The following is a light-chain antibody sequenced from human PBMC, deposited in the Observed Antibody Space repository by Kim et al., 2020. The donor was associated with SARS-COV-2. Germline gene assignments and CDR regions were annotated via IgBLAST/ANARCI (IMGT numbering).Light chain of an antibody. CDR2: GAS. CDR3: QQYGSSEFT. CDR1: QSASSSS. J-gene: IGKJ2*01. Sequence: EIVLTQSPGTLSLSPGERATLSCRASQSASSSSFAWYQQKPGQAPRLLIYGASSRATGIPDRFSGSGSGTDFTLTISRLEPEDFAVYYCQQYGSSEFTFGQGTKLEIK. V-gene: IGKV3-20*01.